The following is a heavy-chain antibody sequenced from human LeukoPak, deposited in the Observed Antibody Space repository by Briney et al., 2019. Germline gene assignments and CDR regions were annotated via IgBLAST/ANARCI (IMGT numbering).Heavy chain of an antibody. CDR1: GYTFTSYG. J-gene: IGHJ6*03. CDR2: ISAYNGNT. V-gene: IGHV1-18*01. Sequence: ASVKVSRKASGYTFTSYGISWVRQAPGQGLEWMGWISAYNGNTNYAQKLQGRVTMTTDTSTSTAYMELRSLRSDDTAVYYCARDRAGPYYVDVWGKGTTVTVSS. CDR3: ARDRAGPYYVDV.